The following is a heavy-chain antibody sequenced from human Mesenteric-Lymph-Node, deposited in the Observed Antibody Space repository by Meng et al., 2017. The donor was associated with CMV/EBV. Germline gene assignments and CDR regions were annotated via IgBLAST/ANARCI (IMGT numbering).Heavy chain of an antibody. J-gene: IGHJ6*02. V-gene: IGHV1-69*05. CDR2: IIPVFERA. CDR1: GGTFTSYA. D-gene: IGHD3-3*01. CDR3: ATHINYDFWSGHYYYYGMDV. Sequence: SVKVSCKASGGTFTSYAISWVRQAPGQGLEWMGGIIPVFERANYAQKWQGRVTITTDESTSTAYMELSSLRSEDTAVYYCATHINYDFWSGHYYYYGMDVWGQGTTVTVSS.